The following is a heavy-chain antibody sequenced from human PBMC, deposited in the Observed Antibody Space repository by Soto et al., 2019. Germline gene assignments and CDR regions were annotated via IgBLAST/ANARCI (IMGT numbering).Heavy chain of an antibody. CDR3: ARGRSGYSSAYDY. V-gene: IGHV3-53*01. CDR2: IYSGGST. J-gene: IGHJ4*02. D-gene: IGHD5-18*01. Sequence: AGGSLRLSCAASGFTVNSDYMSWVRQAPGKGLEWVSVIYSGGSTYYADSVKGRFTISRDNSKNTLYLQMNSLRAEDTAVYYCARGRSGYSSAYDYWGQGTLVTVSS. CDR1: GFTVNSDY.